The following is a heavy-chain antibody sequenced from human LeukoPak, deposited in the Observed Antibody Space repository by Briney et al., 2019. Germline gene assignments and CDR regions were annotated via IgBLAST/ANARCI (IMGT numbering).Heavy chain of an antibody. V-gene: IGHV1-69*13. D-gene: IGHD2-21*02. CDR2: IIPIFGTA. CDR1: GYTFTSYY. CDR3: ASARLAVTQFDYYYYMDV. J-gene: IGHJ6*03. Sequence: GASVKVSCKASGYTFTSYYMHWVRQAPGQGLEWMGGIIPIFGTANYAQKFQGRVTITADESTSTAYMELSSLRSEDTAVYYCASARLAVTQFDYYYYMDVWGKGTTVTVSS.